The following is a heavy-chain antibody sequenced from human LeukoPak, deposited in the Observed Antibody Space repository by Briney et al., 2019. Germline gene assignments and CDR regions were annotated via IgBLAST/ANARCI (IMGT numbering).Heavy chain of an antibody. CDR1: GFSLSTTGVG. CDR2: IYWNDDK. J-gene: IGHJ4*02. Sequence: SGPALVKPTQTLTLTCTFSGFSLSTTGVGVGWIRQPPGKALEWLALIYWNDDKRYSPSLRSRLTITKDTSKNQVVLTMTNMDPVDTATYYCAHISGWWPDFDYWGQGILVTVSS. D-gene: IGHD6-19*01. V-gene: IGHV2-5*01. CDR3: AHISGWWPDFDY.